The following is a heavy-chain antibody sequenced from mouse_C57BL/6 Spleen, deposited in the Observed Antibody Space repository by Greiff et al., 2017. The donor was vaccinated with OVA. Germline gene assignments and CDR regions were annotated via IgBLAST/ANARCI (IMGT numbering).Heavy chain of an antibody. CDR2: IYPGSGST. V-gene: IGHV1-55*01. D-gene: IGHD6-1*01. Sequence: QVQLQQPGAELVKPGASVKMSCKASGYTFTSYWITWVKQRPGQGLEWIGDIYPGSGSTNYNEKFKSKATLTVDKSSSTAYMQLSSLTSEDSAVYYGSRSATGAWFAYWGQGTLVTVSA. J-gene: IGHJ3*01. CDR1: GYTFTSYW. CDR3: SRSATGAWFAY.